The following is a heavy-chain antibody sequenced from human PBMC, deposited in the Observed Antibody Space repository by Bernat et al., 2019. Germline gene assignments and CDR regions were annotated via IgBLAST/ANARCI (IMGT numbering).Heavy chain of an antibody. D-gene: IGHD3-3*01. CDR3: ARVVVWSGYYPHDY. V-gene: IGHV1-8*01. CDR2: MNPNSGNT. J-gene: IGHJ4*02. CDR1: GYTFTSYD. Sequence: QVQLVQSGAEVKKPGASVKVSCKTSGYTFTSYDINWVRQATGQGLEWMGWMNPNSGNTGYTQKFQGRVTMTRDTSISTAYMELNSLTSEDTAVYYCARVVVWSGYYPHDYWGQGTLVTVSS.